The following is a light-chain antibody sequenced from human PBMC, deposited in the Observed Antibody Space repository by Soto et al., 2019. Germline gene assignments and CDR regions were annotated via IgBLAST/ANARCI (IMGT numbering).Light chain of an antibody. CDR3: QQRSNWPPT. V-gene: IGKV3-11*01. J-gene: IGKJ1*01. Sequence: EIVLTQSPATLSLSPGDSATLSCRASQSVSSYLAWYQQKPGRAPRLLIYDASNRATGIPARFSGSGSGTDFTLTISSLEPEDFAVYYCQQRSNWPPTFGQGTKV. CDR2: DAS. CDR1: QSVSSY.